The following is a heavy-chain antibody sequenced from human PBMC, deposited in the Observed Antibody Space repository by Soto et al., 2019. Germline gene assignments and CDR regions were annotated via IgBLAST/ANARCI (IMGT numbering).Heavy chain of an antibody. CDR1: GFTFSSYA. V-gene: IGHV3-23*01. D-gene: IGHD3-22*01. CDR2: ISGSGGST. J-gene: IGHJ4*02. CDR3: AKDSGYYYDSSGLN. Sequence: GGSLRLSCAASGFTFSSYAMSWVRQAPGKGLEWVSAISGSGGSTYYADSVKGRFTISRDNSKNTLYLQMNSLRAEDTAVYYCAKDSGYYYDSSGLNWGQGTLVTVSS.